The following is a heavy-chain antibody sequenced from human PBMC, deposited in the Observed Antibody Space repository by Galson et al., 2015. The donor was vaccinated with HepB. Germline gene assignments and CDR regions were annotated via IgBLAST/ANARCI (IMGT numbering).Heavy chain of an antibody. Sequence: SLRLSCAASGFTFSSYGMHWVRQAPGEGLEWVAVISYDGSNKYYADSVKGRFTISRDNSKNTLYLQMNSLRAEDTAVYYCAKDGGHISGSHYSRGYYYYGMDVWGQGTTVTVSS. CDR3: AKDGGHISGSHYSRGYYYYGMDV. V-gene: IGHV3-30*18. D-gene: IGHD1-26*01. CDR2: ISYDGSNK. J-gene: IGHJ6*02. CDR1: GFTFSSYG.